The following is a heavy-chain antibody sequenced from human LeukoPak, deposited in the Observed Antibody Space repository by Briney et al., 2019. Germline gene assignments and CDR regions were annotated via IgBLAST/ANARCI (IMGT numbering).Heavy chain of an antibody. D-gene: IGHD3-22*01. V-gene: IGHV1-2*02. J-gene: IGHJ4*02. CDR3: ATREGDYYDSSGYDY. CDR1: GYTFTGYY. CDR2: INPNSGGT. Sequence: ASVNVSCKASGYTFTGYYMHWVRQAPGQGLEWMGWINPNSGGTNYAQKFQGRVTMTRDTSISTAYMELSRLRSDDTAVYYCATREGDYYDSSGYDYWGQGTLVTVSS.